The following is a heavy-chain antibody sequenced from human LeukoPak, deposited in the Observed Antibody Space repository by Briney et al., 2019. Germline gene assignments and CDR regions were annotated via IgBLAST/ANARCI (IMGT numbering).Heavy chain of an antibody. J-gene: IGHJ4*02. CDR3: ARDRLSGYDFDY. V-gene: IGHV4-61*01. CDR2: VFYTGNT. CDR1: GDSINIGPISTYY. Sequence: PSETLSLTCTISGDSINIGPISTYYWSWVRQPPGQGLEWIGYVFYTGNTNYNPSLKSRVIISIDTSKNQFSLKLSSVAAADTAVYYCARDRLSGYDFDYWGQGTLVTVSS. D-gene: IGHD5-12*01.